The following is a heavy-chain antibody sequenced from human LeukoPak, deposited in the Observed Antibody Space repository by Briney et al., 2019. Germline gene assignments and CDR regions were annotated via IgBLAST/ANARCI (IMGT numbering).Heavy chain of an antibody. D-gene: IGHD3-22*01. CDR1: GFTLSSYA. J-gene: IGHJ4*02. CDR2: ISGSGGST. CDR3: AKGYYDSSGEFDY. Sequence: GGSLRLSCAVSGFTLSSYAMTWVRQAPGKGLEWVSAISGSGGSTYYADSVKGRFTISRDNSKNTLYLQMNSLRAEDTALYYCAKGYYDSSGEFDYWGQGTLVTVSS. V-gene: IGHV3-23*01.